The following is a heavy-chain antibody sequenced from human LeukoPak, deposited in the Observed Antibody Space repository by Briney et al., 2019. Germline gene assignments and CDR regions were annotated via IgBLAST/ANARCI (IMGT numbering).Heavy chain of an antibody. CDR1: GYSISSGYY. V-gene: IGHV4-38-2*02. D-gene: IGHD4-17*01. CDR3: AREPQNYGDFRFDY. Sequence: SETLSLTCTVSGYSISSGYYWGWIRQPPGKGLEWIGEINHSGSTNYNPSLKSRVTISVDTSKNQFSLKLSSVTAADTAVYYCAREPQNYGDFRFDYWGQGTLVTVSS. J-gene: IGHJ4*02. CDR2: INHSGST.